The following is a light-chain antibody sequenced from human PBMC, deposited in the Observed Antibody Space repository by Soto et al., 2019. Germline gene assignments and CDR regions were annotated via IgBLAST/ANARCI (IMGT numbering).Light chain of an antibody. V-gene: IGKV3-20*01. Sequence: EIVLTQSPGTLSLSPGERATLSCRASQSVSSSYLAWYQQKPGQAPRLLIYGASSRATGIPDRFSGSGSGTDFTLTISSLEPEDFVVYYCQQYGSSPPFTFGHGTKVDIK. CDR2: GAS. J-gene: IGKJ3*01. CDR3: QQYGSSPPFT. CDR1: QSVSSSY.